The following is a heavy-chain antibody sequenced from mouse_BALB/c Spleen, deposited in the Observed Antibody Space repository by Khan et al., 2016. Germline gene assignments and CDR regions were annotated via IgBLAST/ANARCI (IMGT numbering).Heavy chain of an antibody. J-gene: IGHJ3*01. D-gene: IGHD1-1*01. CDR3: ARGDYGSSYGAWFAY. Sequence: EVQLQESGPGLVKPSQSLSLNCSVTGYSITSGYYWNWIRQFPGNKLEWMGYISYDGSKNYNPSLKNRISITRDTSKNQFFLKLNPVTTEDTATYCGARGDYGSSYGAWFAYWGQGTLVTVSA. CDR2: ISYDGSK. V-gene: IGHV3-6*02. CDR1: GYSITSGYY.